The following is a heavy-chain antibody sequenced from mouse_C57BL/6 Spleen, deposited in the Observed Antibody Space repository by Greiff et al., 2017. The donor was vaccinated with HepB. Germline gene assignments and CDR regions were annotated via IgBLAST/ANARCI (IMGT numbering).Heavy chain of an antibody. V-gene: IGHV1-69*01. J-gene: IGHJ1*03. CDR3: ARFHYYGSSCGYCDV. CDR1: GYTFTSYW. D-gene: IGHD1-1*01. Sequence: QVQLQQPGAELVMPGASVKLSCKASGYTFTSYWMHWVKQRPGQGLEWIGEIDPSDSYTNYNQKFKGKSTLTVDKSSSTADMQLSSLTSEDSAVYYCARFHYYGSSCGYCDVWGTGTTVTVSS. CDR2: IDPSDSYT.